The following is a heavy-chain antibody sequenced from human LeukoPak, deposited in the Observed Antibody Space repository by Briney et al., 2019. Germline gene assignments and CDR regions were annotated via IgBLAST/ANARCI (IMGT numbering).Heavy chain of an antibody. V-gene: IGHV3-23*01. CDR3: AKRTNGGSYWDLYFDY. D-gene: IGHD1-26*01. J-gene: IGHJ4*02. Sequence: GGSLRLSCAASGFTFSSYAMSWVRQAPGKGLEWVSAISGSGGSTYYADSVKGRFTISRDNSKNTLYLQINSLRAEDTAVYYCAKRTNGGSYWDLYFDYWGQGTLVTVSS. CDR2: ISGSGGST. CDR1: GFTFSSYA.